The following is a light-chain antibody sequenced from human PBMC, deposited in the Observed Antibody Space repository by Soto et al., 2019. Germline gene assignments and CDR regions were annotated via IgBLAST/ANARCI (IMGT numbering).Light chain of an antibody. J-gene: IGKJ5*01. CDR2: DTS. Sequence: EFVLTQSPGTLSLSPGERATLSCRAGQSLANSFIAWYQQKPGQAHRIIIYDTSSRASGIPDRFSGSGSGTDFTLTIRRMETEDFAVFYCQQYGTSEIIFGQGKRLEIK. CDR3: QQYGTSEII. V-gene: IGKV3-20*01. CDR1: QSLANSF.